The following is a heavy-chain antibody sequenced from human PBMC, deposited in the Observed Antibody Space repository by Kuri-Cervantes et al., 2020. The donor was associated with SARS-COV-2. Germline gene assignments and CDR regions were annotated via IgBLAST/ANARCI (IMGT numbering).Heavy chain of an antibody. J-gene: IGHJ4*02. V-gene: IGHV3-23*01. CDR1: GFTFTSHA. CDR2: ISGSGGST. CDR3: TTLIDY. Sequence: GGSLRLSCAVSGFTFTSHAMHWVRQAPGKGLEWVSAISGSGGSTYYADSVKGRFTISRDNSKNTLYLQMNSLRAEDTAVYYCTTLIDYWGQGALVTVSS.